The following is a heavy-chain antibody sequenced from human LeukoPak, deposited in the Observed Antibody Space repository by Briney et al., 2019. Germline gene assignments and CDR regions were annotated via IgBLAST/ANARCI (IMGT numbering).Heavy chain of an antibody. V-gene: IGHV3-53*01. J-gene: IGHJ4*02. CDR2: IYSAGDT. D-gene: IGHD3/OR15-3a*01. CDR3: ARGGSLLMDSYHFDY. Sequence: GGSLRLSCAASGLTVSGTYMSWVRQAPGKGLEWVSVIYSAGDTFSADSVKGRFTISRDNSKNTVYLQMNSLRAEDTAVYYCARGGSLLMDSYHFDYWGQGTLVTVSS. CDR1: GLTVSGTY.